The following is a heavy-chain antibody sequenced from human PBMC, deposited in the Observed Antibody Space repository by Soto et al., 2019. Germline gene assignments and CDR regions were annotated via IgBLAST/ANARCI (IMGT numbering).Heavy chain of an antibody. CDR2: ISSDGKSE. CDR3: AKTITTYSGDSRGRGALVDY. V-gene: IGHV3-30*18. CDR1: GFTFSTYG. J-gene: IGHJ4*02. Sequence: QVQLVESGGGVVQPGRSLRLSCEASGFTFSTYGMHWVRQPPGKGLEWVAVISSDGKSEHYADPVKGRFSISRDNSKNTLSLQMNSLRVEDTVVYYCAKTITTYSGDSRGRGALVDYWGQGTLVTVSS. D-gene: IGHD3-22*01.